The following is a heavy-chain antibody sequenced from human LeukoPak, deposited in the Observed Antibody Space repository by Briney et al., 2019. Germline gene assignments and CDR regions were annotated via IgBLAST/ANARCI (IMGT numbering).Heavy chain of an antibody. V-gene: IGHV3-33*01. J-gene: IGHJ4*02. CDR1: GFTFSRHG. D-gene: IGHD3-22*01. CDR2: IWYDGSNK. Sequence: GGSLRLSCAASGFTFSRHGMHWVRQAPGKGLEWVALIWYDGSNKYYADSVKGRFTISRDNSKYTLYLQMNSLRVEDTAVYYCARDQYYYDSSGYFYDFWGQGTLVTVSS. CDR3: ARDQYYYDSSGYFYDF.